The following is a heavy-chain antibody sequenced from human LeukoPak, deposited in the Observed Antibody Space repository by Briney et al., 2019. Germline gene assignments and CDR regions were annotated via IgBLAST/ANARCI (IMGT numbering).Heavy chain of an antibody. V-gene: IGHV3-23*01. CDR3: AKDGQIVVVSHFDY. D-gene: IGHD3-22*01. Sequence: PGGSLRLSCAASGFTFSSYAMSWVRQAPGKGLDWVSAISGSGGSTYYADSVKGRFTISRDNSKNTLYLQMNSLRAEDTAVYYCAKDGQIVVVSHFDYWGQGTLVTVSS. CDR1: GFTFSSYA. J-gene: IGHJ4*02. CDR2: ISGSGGST.